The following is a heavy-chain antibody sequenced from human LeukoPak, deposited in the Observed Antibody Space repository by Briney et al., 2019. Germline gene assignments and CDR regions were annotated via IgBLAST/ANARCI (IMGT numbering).Heavy chain of an antibody. CDR1: GYTFTGYY. CDR2: INPNSGGT. CDR3: ARVPRYCSSTSCYSRFDY. V-gene: IGHV1-2*02. J-gene: IGHJ4*02. D-gene: IGHD2-2*01. Sequence: ASVKVSCKASGYTFTGYYMHWVRQAPGQGLEWMGWINPNSGGTNYAQKFQGRVTMTRDTSISTAHMELSRLRSDDTAVYYCARVPRYCSSTSCYSRFDYWGQGTLVTVSS.